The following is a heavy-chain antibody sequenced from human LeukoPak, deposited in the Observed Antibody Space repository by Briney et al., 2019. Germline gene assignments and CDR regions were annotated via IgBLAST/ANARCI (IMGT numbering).Heavy chain of an antibody. Sequence: PGGSLRLSCAASEFTFSTYWMTWVRQAPGKGLEWVSYISSSSSTIYYADSVKGRFTISRDNSKNTLYLQMNSLRAEDTAVYYCAREDIVVVLDSPMGDWGQGTMVTVSS. CDR1: EFTFSTYW. CDR2: ISSSSSTI. D-gene: IGHD2-2*01. CDR3: AREDIVVVLDSPMGD. V-gene: IGHV3-48*01. J-gene: IGHJ3*01.